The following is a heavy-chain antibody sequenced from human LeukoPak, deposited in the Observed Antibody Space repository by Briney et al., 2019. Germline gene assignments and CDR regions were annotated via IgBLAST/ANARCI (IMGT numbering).Heavy chain of an antibody. J-gene: IGHJ4*02. CDR2: IYWHDDK. V-gene: IGHV2-5*01. CDR3: AQIVPYYYDSSGYYYYFDY. CDR1: GFSLSTSGVG. D-gene: IGHD3-22*01. Sequence: KESGPTLVKPTQTLTLTCTFSGFSLSTSGVGVGWIRQPPGKALEWLALIYWHDDKRYSPSLKSRLTITKDTSKNQVVLTMTNMDPVDTATYYCAQIVPYYYDSSGYYYYFDYWGQGTLVTVSS.